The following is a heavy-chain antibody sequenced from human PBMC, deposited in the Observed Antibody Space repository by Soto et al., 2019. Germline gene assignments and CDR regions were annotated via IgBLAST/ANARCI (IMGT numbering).Heavy chain of an antibody. CDR2: IYYSGST. D-gene: IGHD6-13*01. V-gene: IGHV4-31*03. Sequence: SETLSLTCTVSGGSISSGASYWSWIRQHPGKGLEWIGYIYYSGSTYYNPSLKSRVTISVDTSKNQFSLKLSVVTAADTAVYYCARARGSNSWYLSASDYGTDVWGQGTTVTVSS. CDR1: GGSISSGASY. J-gene: IGHJ6*02. CDR3: ARARGSNSWYLSASDYGTDV.